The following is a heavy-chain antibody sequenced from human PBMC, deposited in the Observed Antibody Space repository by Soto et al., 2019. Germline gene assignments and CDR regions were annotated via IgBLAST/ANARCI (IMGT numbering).Heavy chain of an antibody. D-gene: IGHD6-6*01. J-gene: IGHJ4*02. CDR1: GGSISSYY. CDR2: IYYSGST. Sequence: SETLSLTCTVSGGSISSYYWSWIRQPPGKGLEWIGYIYYSGSTNYNPSLKSRVTISVDTSKNQFSLKLSSVTAADTAVYYCARLSSSGPDYWGQGTLVTVSS. CDR3: ARLSSSGPDY. V-gene: IGHV4-59*08.